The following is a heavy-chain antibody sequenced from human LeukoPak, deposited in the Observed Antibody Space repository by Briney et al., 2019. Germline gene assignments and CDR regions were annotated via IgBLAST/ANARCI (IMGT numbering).Heavy chain of an antibody. CDR1: GGTFSSYT. V-gene: IGHV1-69*02. CDR2: IIPILGIA. Sequence: ASVKVSCKASGGTFSSYTISWVRQAPGQGLEWMGRIIPILGIANYAQKFQGRVTITADKSTSTAYMELSSLRSEDTAVYYCASLIAAAGTGWFDPWGQGTLVTVSS. J-gene: IGHJ5*02. CDR3: ASLIAAAGTGWFDP. D-gene: IGHD6-13*01.